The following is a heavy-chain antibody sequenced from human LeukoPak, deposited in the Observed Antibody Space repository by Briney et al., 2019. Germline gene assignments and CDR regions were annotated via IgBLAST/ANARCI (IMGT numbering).Heavy chain of an antibody. V-gene: IGHV3-7*01. J-gene: IGHJ4*02. CDR2: IKQSGGEK. CDR1: GFSFSNYW. CDR3: AREDQYNTFDY. Sequence: GGSLRLSCAASGFSFSNYWMRWVRQSPGKGLEWVANIKQSGGEKYYVDSVKGRFTISRDNAKKSLYLQMNSLRVDDTAVYFCAREDQYNTFDYWGQGTLVTVSS. D-gene: IGHD1-14*01.